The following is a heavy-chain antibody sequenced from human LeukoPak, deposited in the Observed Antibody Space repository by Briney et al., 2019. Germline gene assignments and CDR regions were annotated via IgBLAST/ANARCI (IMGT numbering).Heavy chain of an antibody. J-gene: IGHJ5*02. Sequence: GGSLKLSCAASGFTFSGSAMHWVRQASGKGLEWVGRIRSKANSYATAYAASVKGRFTISRDDSKNTAYLQMNSLKTEDTAVYYCIRHQEGYHLFPIAAAELDPWGQGTLVTVSS. CDR3: IRHQEGYHLFPIAAAELDP. V-gene: IGHV3-73*01. CDR1: GFTFSGSA. CDR2: IRSKANSYAT. D-gene: IGHD6-13*01.